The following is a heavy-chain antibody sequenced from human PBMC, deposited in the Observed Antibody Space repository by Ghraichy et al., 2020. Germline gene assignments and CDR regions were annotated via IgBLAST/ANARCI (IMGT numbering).Heavy chain of an antibody. CDR3: ARGRRELLRVGFDY. CDR1: GGSFSGYY. D-gene: IGHD1-26*01. V-gene: IGHV4-34*01. CDR2: INHSGST. J-gene: IGHJ4*02. Sequence: SETLSLTCAVYGGSFSGYYWSWIRQPPGKGLEWIGEINHSGSTNYNPSLKSRVTISVDTSKNQFSPKLSSVTAADTAVYYCARGRRELLRVGFDYWGQGTLVTVSS.